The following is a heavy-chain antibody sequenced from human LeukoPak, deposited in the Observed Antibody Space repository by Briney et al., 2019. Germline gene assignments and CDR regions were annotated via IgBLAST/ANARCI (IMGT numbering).Heavy chain of an antibody. CDR3: ARSLSITIFGVVHPHAFDI. CDR2: IYTSGGT. J-gene: IGHJ3*02. CDR1: GGSISSYY. D-gene: IGHD3-3*01. V-gene: IGHV4-4*07. Sequence: SETLSLTCTVSGGSISSYYWSWIRQPAGKGLEWIGRIYTSGGTNYNPSLKSRVTMSVDTPKNQFSLKLSSVTAADTAVYYCARSLSITIFGVVHPHAFDIWGQGTMVTVSS.